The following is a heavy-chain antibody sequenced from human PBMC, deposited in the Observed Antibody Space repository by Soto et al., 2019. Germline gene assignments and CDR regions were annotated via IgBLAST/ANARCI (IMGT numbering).Heavy chain of an antibody. CDR2: VYPGDSDT. Sequence: EVQLVQSGAEVKKPGESLKISCKGSGYSFNSYWIGWVRQMPGKGLEWMGVVYPGDSDTRYSPSFQGHVTISADQSISTAYLQWSSLKASDTAVYYCVRHGGHCVSTACYTWAYGMDVWGQGTTVSVPS. D-gene: IGHD2-2*02. J-gene: IGHJ6*02. V-gene: IGHV5-51*01. CDR3: VRHGGHCVSTACYTWAYGMDV. CDR1: GYSFNSYW.